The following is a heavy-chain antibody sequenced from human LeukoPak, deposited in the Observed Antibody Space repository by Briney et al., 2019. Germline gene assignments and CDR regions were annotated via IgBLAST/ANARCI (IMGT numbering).Heavy chain of an antibody. CDR3: AREPSRIFGVGY. V-gene: IGHV3-11*04. Sequence: PGGSLRLSCAASGFTFSNYALSWVRQAPGKGLEWVSYISSSGSTIYYADSVKGRFTISRDNAKNSLYLQMNSLRAEDTAVYYCAREPSRIFGVGYWGQGTLVTVSS. D-gene: IGHD3-3*01. J-gene: IGHJ4*02. CDR2: ISSSGSTI. CDR1: GFTFSNYA.